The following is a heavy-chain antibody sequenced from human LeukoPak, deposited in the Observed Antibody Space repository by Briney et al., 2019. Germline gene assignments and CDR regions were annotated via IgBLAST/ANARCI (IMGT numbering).Heavy chain of an antibody. CDR1: GGSISSGGYY. D-gene: IGHD2-21*02. CDR2: IYYSGST. J-gene: IGHJ4*02. V-gene: IGHV4-30-4*08. Sequence: PSESLSLTCTVSGGSISSGGYYWSWIRQPPGKGLEWIGYIYYSGSTYYNPSLKSRVTISVDTSKNQFSLKLSSVTAADTAVYYCARVPGAYCGGDCTLFDYWGQGTLVTVSS. CDR3: ARVPGAYCGGDCTLFDY.